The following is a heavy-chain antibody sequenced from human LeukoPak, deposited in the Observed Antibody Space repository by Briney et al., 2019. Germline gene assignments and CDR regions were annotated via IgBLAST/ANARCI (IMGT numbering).Heavy chain of an antibody. V-gene: IGHV4-31*03. CDR1: GGSISSSTYY. J-gene: IGHJ4*02. CDR3: ASSQFRAILDY. Sequence: PSETLSLTCTVSGGSISSSTYYWGWIRRHPGKGLEWIGYIYYSGSTYYNPSLKSRVTISVDTSKNQFSLKLSSVTAADAAVYYCASSQFRAILDYWGQGTLVTVSS. CDR2: IYYSGST.